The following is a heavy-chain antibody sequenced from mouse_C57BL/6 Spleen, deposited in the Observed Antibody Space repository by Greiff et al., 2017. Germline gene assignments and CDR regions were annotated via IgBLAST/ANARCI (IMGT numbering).Heavy chain of an antibody. CDR3: TTRPYDYDEEGFLYYAMDY. V-gene: IGHV14-1*01. Sequence: EVKLQESGAELVRPGASVKLSCTASGFNIKDYYMHWVKQRPEQGLEWIGRIDPEDGDTENAPKFQGKATMTADTSSNTAYLQLSSLTSEDTAVYYCTTRPYDYDEEGFLYYAMDYWGQGTSVTVSS. CDR1: GFNIKDYY. D-gene: IGHD2-4*01. CDR2: IDPEDGDT. J-gene: IGHJ4*01.